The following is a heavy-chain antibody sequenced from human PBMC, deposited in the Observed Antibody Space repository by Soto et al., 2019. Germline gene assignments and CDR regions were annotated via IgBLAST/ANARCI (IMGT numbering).Heavy chain of an antibody. Sequence: QVQLVQSGAEVKKPGASVKVSCKASGYTFTSYDINWVRQATGQGLEWTGWMNPNSGNTGYAQKFQGRVTMTRKTSVSTAYMGLSSLRSEDTAVYYCARVCCSSTSCYVDYWGQGTLVTVSS. CDR1: GYTFTSYD. V-gene: IGHV1-8*01. J-gene: IGHJ4*02. CDR3: ARVCCSSTSCYVDY. D-gene: IGHD2-2*01. CDR2: MNPNSGNT.